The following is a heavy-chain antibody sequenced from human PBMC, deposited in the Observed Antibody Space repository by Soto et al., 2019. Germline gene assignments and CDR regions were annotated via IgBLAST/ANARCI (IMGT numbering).Heavy chain of an antibody. CDR1: GGSINNYY. J-gene: IGHJ4*02. CDR3: ARAYGGYADY. CDR2: IYYSGST. V-gene: IGHV4-59*01. D-gene: IGHD5-12*01. Sequence: SETLSLTCTVSGGSINNYYWSWIRQPPGKGLEWIGYIYYSGSTNYNPSLKSRVTISVDTSKNQFSLKLSSVTAADTAVYYCARAYGGYADYWGQGALVTVS.